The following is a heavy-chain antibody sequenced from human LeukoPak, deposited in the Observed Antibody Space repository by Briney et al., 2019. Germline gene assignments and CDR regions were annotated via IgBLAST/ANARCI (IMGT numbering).Heavy chain of an antibody. D-gene: IGHD6-13*01. V-gene: IGHV3-33*01. CDR2: KWYDGSDK. Sequence: GGSLRLSCAASGFTCRNHGMHWVRQAPGKWLEWVAIKWYDGSDKYYADSVKGRFTISRDNSKNTLYLQMNSLRAEDTAVYYCARDIGAARYFDYWGQGTQVTVSS. CDR1: GFTCRNHG. CDR3: ARDIGAARYFDY. J-gene: IGHJ4*02.